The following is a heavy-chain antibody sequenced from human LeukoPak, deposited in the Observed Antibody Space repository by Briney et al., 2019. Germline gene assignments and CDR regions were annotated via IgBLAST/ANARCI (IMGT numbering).Heavy chain of an antibody. CDR1: GFTFSTYE. Sequence: GGSLRLSFAASGFTFSTYEMHWVRQAPGKGLEWVSYISGSGSTIYYADSVKGRFTISRDNAKNSLILQMNGLRAEDTAVYYCAREGNYYFDYWGQGTLVTVSS. CDR3: AREGNYYFDY. J-gene: IGHJ4*02. V-gene: IGHV3-48*03. CDR2: ISGSGSTI. D-gene: IGHD1-7*01.